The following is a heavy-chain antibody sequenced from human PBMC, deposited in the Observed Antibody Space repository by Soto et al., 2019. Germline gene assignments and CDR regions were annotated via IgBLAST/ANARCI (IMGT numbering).Heavy chain of an antibody. CDR2: ISGSGGST. V-gene: IGHV3-23*01. CDR3: AKGVRVTMVRGVIGGVDY. Sequence: EVQLLESGGGLVQPGGSLRLSCAASGFTFSSYAMSWVRQAPGKGLEWVSAISGSGGSTYYADSVKGRFTISRDNSKNTLYLQMNSLRAEDTAVYYCAKGVRVTMVRGVIGGVDYWGQGTLVTVSS. CDR1: GFTFSSYA. J-gene: IGHJ4*02. D-gene: IGHD3-10*01.